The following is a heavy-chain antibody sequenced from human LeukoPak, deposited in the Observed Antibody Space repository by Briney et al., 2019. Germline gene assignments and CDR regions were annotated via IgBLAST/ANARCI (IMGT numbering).Heavy chain of an antibody. J-gene: IGHJ3*02. Sequence: SETLSLTCTVSGGSISSYYWTRIRQPPGKGLEWIGYIYYSGSTNYNPSLKSRVTISVDTSKNQFSLKLSSVTAADTAVYYCAREVGAVDAFDIWGQGTMVTVSS. CDR3: AREVGAVDAFDI. V-gene: IGHV4-59*01. CDR1: GGSISSYY. CDR2: IYYSGST. D-gene: IGHD1-26*01.